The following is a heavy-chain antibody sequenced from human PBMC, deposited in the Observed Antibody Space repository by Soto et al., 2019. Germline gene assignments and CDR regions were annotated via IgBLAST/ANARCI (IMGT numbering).Heavy chain of an antibody. CDR1: GFTFDDYA. CDR2: ISWNSGSI. Sequence: EVQLVESGGGLVQPGRSLRLSCAASGFTFDDYAMHWVRQAPGKGLEWVSGISWNSGSIGYADSVKGRFTISRDNAKNSLYLQMTSLRAEDTALYYCAKDRGYSSGWVDYWGQGTMVTVSS. J-gene: IGHJ4*02. D-gene: IGHD6-19*01. CDR3: AKDRGYSSGWVDY. V-gene: IGHV3-9*01.